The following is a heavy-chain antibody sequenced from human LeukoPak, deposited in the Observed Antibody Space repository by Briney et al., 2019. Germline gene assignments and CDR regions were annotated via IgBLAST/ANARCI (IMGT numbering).Heavy chain of an antibody. Sequence: PSETLSLTCTVSGGSISSGDYYWSWIRQPPGKGLEWIGYIYYSGSTYYNPSLKSRVTISVDTSKNQFSLKLSSVTAADTAVYYCAREYGFGDLYGGIDYWGQGTLVTVSS. CDR2: IYYSGST. J-gene: IGHJ4*02. D-gene: IGHD3-10*01. CDR1: GGSISSGDYY. V-gene: IGHV4-30-4*01. CDR3: AREYGFGDLYGGIDY.